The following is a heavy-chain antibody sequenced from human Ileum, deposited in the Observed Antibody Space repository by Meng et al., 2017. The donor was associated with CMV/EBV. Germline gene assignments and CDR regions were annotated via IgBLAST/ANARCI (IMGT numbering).Heavy chain of an antibody. Sequence: GESLKISCAASGFTVSNNYMSWVRQAPGKGLEWVSLIYSGGSTYYADSVKGRFTISRDNSKNTLYLQMNSLRSEDTAVYYCARPYGSGNLDADLGYWGQGTLVTVSS. V-gene: IGHV3-66*02. CDR1: GFTVSNNY. CDR2: IYSGGST. J-gene: IGHJ4*01. CDR3: ARPYGSGNLDADLGY. D-gene: IGHD3-10*01.